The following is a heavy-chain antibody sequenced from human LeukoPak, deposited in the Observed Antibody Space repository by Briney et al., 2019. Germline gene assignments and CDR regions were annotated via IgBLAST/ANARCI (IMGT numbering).Heavy chain of an antibody. CDR1: GGSISSYY. CDR3: AVGSSDWFDP. V-gene: IGHV4-59*12. Sequence: TSETLSLTCTVSGGSISSYYWSWIRQPPGKGLEWIAYIYYSGNTNSNPSLKSRLTISVDTSKNQFSLKLSSVTAADTAVYYCAVGSSDWFDPWGQGTLVTVSS. J-gene: IGHJ5*02. D-gene: IGHD3-10*01. CDR2: IYYSGNT.